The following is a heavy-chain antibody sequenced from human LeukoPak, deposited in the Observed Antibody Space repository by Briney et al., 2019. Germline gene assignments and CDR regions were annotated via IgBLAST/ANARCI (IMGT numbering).Heavy chain of an antibody. CDR1: GFTFGDYA. CDR2: IRSKAYGGTT. V-gene: IGHV3-49*04. J-gene: IGHJ4*02. CDR3: TRDRITMVRGVKALDY. D-gene: IGHD3-10*01. Sequence: PGRSLRLSCTASGFTFGDYAMSWVRQAPGKGLEWVGFIRSKAYGGTTEYAASVKGRFTISRDDYKSIAYLQMNSLKTEDTAVYYCTRDRITMVRGVKALDYWGQGTLVTVSS.